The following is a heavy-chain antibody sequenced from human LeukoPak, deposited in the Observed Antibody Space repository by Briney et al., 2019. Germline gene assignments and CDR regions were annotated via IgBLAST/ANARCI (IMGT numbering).Heavy chain of an antibody. CDR2: ISSSSSYI. J-gene: IGHJ3*02. V-gene: IGHV3-21*01. D-gene: IGHD2-2*01. Sequence: GGSLRLSCAASGFTFRSYSMNWVRQAPGKGLEWVSSISSSSSYIYYADSVKGRFTISRDNAKNSLYLQMNSLRAEDTAVYYCARAWGYCSSTSCYVVAFDIWGQGTMVTVSS. CDR1: GFTFRSYS. CDR3: ARAWGYCSSTSCYVVAFDI.